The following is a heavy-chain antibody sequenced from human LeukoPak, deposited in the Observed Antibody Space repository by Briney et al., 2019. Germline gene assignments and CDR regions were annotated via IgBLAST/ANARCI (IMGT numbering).Heavy chain of an antibody. CDR1: LGSISNINW. CDR2: IYHSGGT. CDR3: ARGREEYSSGWFRLDY. Sequence: PSGSLSLTRVVSLGSISNINWWSWVRQPPGKGLEWSGEIYHSGGTNYNPTLKSRVTISVDKSKNQFSLQLSSAIAADAAVYYCARGREEYSSGWFRLDY. D-gene: IGHD6-19*01. V-gene: IGHV4-4*02. J-gene: IGHJ4*01.